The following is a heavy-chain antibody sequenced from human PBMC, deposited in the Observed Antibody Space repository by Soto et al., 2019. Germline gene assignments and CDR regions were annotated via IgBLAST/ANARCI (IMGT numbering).Heavy chain of an antibody. Sequence: ASVKVSCKASGYTFTGYYMHWVRQAPGQGLEWMGWINPNSGGTNYAQKFQGRFTVSRDNAKNSLSLHLSSLRVDDTAVYYCVRDVGPITIFGEALSGYFDSWGQGTLVTVSS. J-gene: IGHJ4*02. D-gene: IGHD3-3*01. V-gene: IGHV1-2*02. CDR1: GYTFTGYY. CDR3: VRDVGPITIFGEALSGYFDS. CDR2: INPNSGGT.